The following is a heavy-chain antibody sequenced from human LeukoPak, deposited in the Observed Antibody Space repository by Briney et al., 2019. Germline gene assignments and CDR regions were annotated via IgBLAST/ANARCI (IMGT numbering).Heavy chain of an antibody. CDR1: GGSISSGGYY. V-gene: IGHV4-30-2*01. Sequence: SETLSLTCTVSGGSISSGGYYWSWIRQPPGKGLEWIGYIYHSGSTYYNPSLKSRVTISVDRSKNQFSLKLSSVTAADTAVYYCASSDYDFWSGYPYWGQGTLVTVSS. J-gene: IGHJ4*02. CDR2: IYHSGST. CDR3: ASSDYDFWSGYPY. D-gene: IGHD3-3*01.